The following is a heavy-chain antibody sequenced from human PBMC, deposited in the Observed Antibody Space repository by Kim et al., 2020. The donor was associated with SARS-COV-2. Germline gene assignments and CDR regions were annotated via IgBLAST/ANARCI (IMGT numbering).Heavy chain of an antibody. J-gene: IGHJ4*02. CDR3: TADRMLTALFDS. D-gene: IGHD3-9*01. V-gene: IGHV3-15*01. Sequence: AAPVKGRFNIARDDSKNTLYLQMSSLKDVDTAVYYCTADRMLTALFDSWGQGSLVTVSS.